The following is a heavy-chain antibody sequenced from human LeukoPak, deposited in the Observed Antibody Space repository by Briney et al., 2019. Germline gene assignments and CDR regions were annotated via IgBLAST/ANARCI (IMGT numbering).Heavy chain of an antibody. J-gene: IGHJ6*02. V-gene: IGHV3-11*01. CDR1: GFTFSDYY. Sequence: PGGSLRLSCAASGFTFSDYYMSWIRQAPGKGLEWVSYVSSSGSTIYYADSVKGRFTISRDNAKNSLYLQMNSLRAEDTAVYYCARSDLWCGELHYYGMDVWGQGTTVTVSS. CDR2: VSSSGSTI. D-gene: IGHD3-10*01. CDR3: ARSDLWCGELHYYGMDV.